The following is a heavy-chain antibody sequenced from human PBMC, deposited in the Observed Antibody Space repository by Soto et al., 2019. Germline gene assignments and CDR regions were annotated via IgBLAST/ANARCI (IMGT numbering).Heavy chain of an antibody. CDR1: GYTFSSYG. D-gene: IGHD4-17*01. V-gene: IGHV1-18*01. J-gene: IGHJ4*02. Sequence: QVQLVQSGAEVKKPGASVKVSCKASGYTFSSYGINWVRQAPGQGLEWMGWISAYNGNTNYAQKLQGRVTMTTDTSTSTADMELTSLCSDDTAVYYSASGTTVETGSYWAQGTLITVSS. CDR3: ASGTTVETGSY. CDR2: ISAYNGNT.